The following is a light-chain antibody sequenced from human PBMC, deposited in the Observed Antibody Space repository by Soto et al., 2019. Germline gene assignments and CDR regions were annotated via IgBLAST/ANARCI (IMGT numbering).Light chain of an antibody. Sequence: QSVLTQPPSVSGAPGQRVTISCTGSSSNIGAGYDVHWYQRLPGTAPKLLIYGNSNRTSGVPHRFSGSKSGTSASLAITGLQDEDEADYYCQSYDSSLSGHVVFGGGTKVTVL. CDR1: SSNIGAGYD. J-gene: IGLJ2*01. CDR3: QSYDSSLSGHVV. CDR2: GNS. V-gene: IGLV1-40*01.